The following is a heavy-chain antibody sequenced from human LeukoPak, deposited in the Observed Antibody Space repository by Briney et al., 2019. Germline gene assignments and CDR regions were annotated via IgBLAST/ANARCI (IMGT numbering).Heavy chain of an antibody. D-gene: IGHD2-2*01. Sequence: PSQTLSLTCTVSGGSISSGGYYWSWIRQHPGKGLEWIGYIYYSGSTYYSPSLKSRVTISVDTSKNQFSLKLSSVTAADTAVYYCARVASKGYCSSTSCYPLDYWGQGTLVTVSS. CDR1: GGSISSGGYY. CDR3: ARVASKGYCSSTSCYPLDY. J-gene: IGHJ4*02. V-gene: IGHV4-31*03. CDR2: IYYSGST.